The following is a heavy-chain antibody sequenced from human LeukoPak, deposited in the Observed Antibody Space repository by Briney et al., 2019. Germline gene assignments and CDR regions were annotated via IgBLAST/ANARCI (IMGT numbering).Heavy chain of an antibody. CDR1: GFTFTTYA. D-gene: IGHD6-13*01. J-gene: IGHJ4*02. CDR2: IYSGGST. CDR3: ARAQPSHSSS. Sequence: GGSLRLSCAASGFTFTTYAMSWVRQAPGKGLEWVSVIYSGGSTYYADSVKGRFTISRDNSKNTLYLQMNSLRAEDTAAYYCARAQPSHSSSWGQGTLVTVSS. V-gene: IGHV3-66*01.